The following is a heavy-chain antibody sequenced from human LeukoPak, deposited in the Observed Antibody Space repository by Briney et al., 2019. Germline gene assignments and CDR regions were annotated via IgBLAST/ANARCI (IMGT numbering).Heavy chain of an antibody. CDR2: IIPIFGTA. Sequence: ASVKVSCKASGGTFSSYAISWVRQAPGQGLEWMGGIIPIFGTANYAQKFQGRVTITADESTSTAYMELSSLRSEDTAVYYCARAGCSSTSCYTGAEYFQHWGQGTLVTVSS. D-gene: IGHD2-2*02. CDR1: GGTFSSYA. V-gene: IGHV1-69*13. CDR3: ARAGCSSTSCYTGAEYFQH. J-gene: IGHJ1*01.